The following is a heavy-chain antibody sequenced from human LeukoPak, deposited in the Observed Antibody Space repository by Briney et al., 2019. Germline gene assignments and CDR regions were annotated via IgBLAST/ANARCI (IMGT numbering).Heavy chain of an antibody. J-gene: IGHJ4*02. V-gene: IGHV3-23*01. Sequence: PGGSLRLSCGASGVTFSYFSMTGVRQAPGKGLQGVATITGRRDSTWYADSVEGRFTISRDNSANTLFLHMNSLRVEDTALYYCVKARLFSPRWTSFDDWGQGTLVTVSS. D-gene: IGHD2-15*01. CDR3: VKARLFSPRWTSFDD. CDR1: GVTFSYFS. CDR2: ITGRRDST.